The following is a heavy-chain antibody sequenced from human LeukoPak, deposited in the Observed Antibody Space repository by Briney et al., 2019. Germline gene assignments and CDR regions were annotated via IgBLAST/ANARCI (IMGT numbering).Heavy chain of an antibody. Sequence: PGGSLRLSCAASGFTFSIYAMTWVRQAPGKGLEWVSAITRGGDITYFADSVKGRFTISRDNSKNTVYLQMNSLRAEDTAVYYCTQGSWGDDWGQGTLVTVSS. CDR2: ITRGGDIT. CDR3: TQGSWGDD. J-gene: IGHJ4*02. D-gene: IGHD7-27*01. CDR1: GFTFSIYA. V-gene: IGHV3-23*01.